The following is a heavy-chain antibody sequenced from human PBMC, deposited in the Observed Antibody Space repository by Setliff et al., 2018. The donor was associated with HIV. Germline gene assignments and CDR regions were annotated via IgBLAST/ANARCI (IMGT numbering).Heavy chain of an antibody. CDR2: IWYDASKK. J-gene: IGHJ6*03. Sequence: PGGSLRLSCAASGFTFGSYPMHWVRQAPGKGLEWVALIWYDASKKEYAESVKGRFTISRDNSRNTLFLQANSLRVEDTAVYYCARDGAGHRYMDFWGKGTTVTVSS. CDR3: ARDGAGHRYMDF. D-gene: IGHD3-16*01. CDR1: GFTFGSYP. V-gene: IGHV3-30*04.